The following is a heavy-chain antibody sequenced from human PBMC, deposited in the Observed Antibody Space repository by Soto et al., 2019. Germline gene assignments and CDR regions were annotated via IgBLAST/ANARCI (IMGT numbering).Heavy chain of an antibody. Sequence: ASVKVSCKASGYTFTSYGINWVRQAPGRGLEWMAWISAYSGNTKYSQKFQGRVSMTTDTPTSTAYMELRSLRSDDTAVYYCARDGTPRVPASMYWFDPWGQGTLVTVS. CDR3: ARDGTPRVPASMYWFDP. CDR1: GYTFTSYG. CDR2: ISAYSGNT. D-gene: IGHD2-2*01. V-gene: IGHV1-18*01. J-gene: IGHJ5*02.